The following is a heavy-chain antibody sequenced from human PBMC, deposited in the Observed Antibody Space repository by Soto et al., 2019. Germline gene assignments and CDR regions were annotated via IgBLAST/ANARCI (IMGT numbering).Heavy chain of an antibody. CDR2: ISAYNGNT. Sequence: QVQLVQSGAEVKKPGASVKVSCKASGYTFTNFGISWVRQAPGQGLEWMGWISAYNGNTKYAQKLQGRVNMTTDTSMSTAYMELRCLRSDDTAVYYCARRGTPLDYWFQGTLVTVSS. CDR3: ARRGTPLDY. J-gene: IGHJ4*02. V-gene: IGHV1-18*01. D-gene: IGHD3-16*01. CDR1: GYTFTNFG.